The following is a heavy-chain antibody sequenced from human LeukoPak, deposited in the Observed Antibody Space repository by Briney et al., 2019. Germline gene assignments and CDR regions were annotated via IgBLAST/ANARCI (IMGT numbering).Heavy chain of an antibody. V-gene: IGHV4-34*01. D-gene: IGHD3-9*01. CDR1: GGSFSGYY. CDR2: INHSGST. Sequence: NPSETLSLTCAVYGGSFSGYYWSWIRQPPGKGLEWIGEINHSGSTNYNPSLESRVTISVDTSKNQFSLKLSSVTAADTAVYYCARHGLILDYWGQGTLVTVSS. J-gene: IGHJ4*02. CDR3: ARHGLILDY.